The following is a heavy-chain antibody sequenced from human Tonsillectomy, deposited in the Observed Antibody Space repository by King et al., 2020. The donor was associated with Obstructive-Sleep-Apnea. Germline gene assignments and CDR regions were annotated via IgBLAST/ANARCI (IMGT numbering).Heavy chain of an antibody. V-gene: IGHV3-9*01. CDR3: AKGGYSSSPLPPYYYYYGMDV. D-gene: IGHD6-13*01. CDR2: ISWNSGSI. J-gene: IGHJ6*02. CDR1: GFTFDDYA. Sequence: VQLVESGGGLVQPGRSLRLSCAASGFTFDDYAMHWVRQAPGKGLEWVSGISWNSGSIGYADSVKGRFTISRDNAKNSLYLQMNSLRAEDTALYYFAKGGYSSSPLPPYYYYYGMDVWGQGTTVTVSS.